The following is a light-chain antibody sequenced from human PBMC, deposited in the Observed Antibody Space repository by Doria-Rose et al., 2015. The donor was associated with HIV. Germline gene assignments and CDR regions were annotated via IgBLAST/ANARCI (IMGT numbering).Light chain of an antibody. CDR1: SSDVGGYNY. Sequence: QSVLTQPPSALGSPGQSVTISCTGTSSDVGGYNYVSWYQQHPGKAPKLMIYEVNKRPSGVPDRFSGSKSGNTASLAVSGLQAEDEADYYCSSYAGSDNLVFGGGTKLTVL. CDR2: EVN. J-gene: IGLJ2*01. CDR3: SSYAGSDNLV. V-gene: IGLV2-8*01.